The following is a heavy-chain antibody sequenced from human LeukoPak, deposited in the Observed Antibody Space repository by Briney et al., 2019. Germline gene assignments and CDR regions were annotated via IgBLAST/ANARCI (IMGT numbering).Heavy chain of an antibody. V-gene: IGHV3-21*01. CDR1: GFTFSSYS. J-gene: IGHJ6*04. CDR3: AREKDYYGSGSPYGMDV. Sequence: GGSLRLSCAASGFTFSSYSMNWVRQAPGKGLEWVSSISSSSSYIYYADSVKGRFTISRDNAKNSLYLQMNGLRAEDTAVYYCAREKDYYGSGSPYGMDVWGKGTTVTVSS. CDR2: ISSSSSYI. D-gene: IGHD3-10*01.